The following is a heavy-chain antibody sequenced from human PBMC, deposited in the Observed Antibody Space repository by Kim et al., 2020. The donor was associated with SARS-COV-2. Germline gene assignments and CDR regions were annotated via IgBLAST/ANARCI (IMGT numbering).Heavy chain of an antibody. J-gene: IGHJ4*02. D-gene: IGHD3-16*01. Sequence: YADSGEGRFTISRDNSKNTLYLQMNSLRAEDTAVYYCARVTGRGIWGDDYWGQGTLVTVSS. CDR3: ARVTGRGIWGDDY. V-gene: IGHV3-66*01.